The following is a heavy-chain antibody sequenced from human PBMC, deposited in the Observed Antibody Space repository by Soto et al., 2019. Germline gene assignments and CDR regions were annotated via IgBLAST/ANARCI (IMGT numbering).Heavy chain of an antibody. D-gene: IGHD4-17*01. CDR1: GGSVTSDEDY. CDR2: ISNSGST. V-gene: IGHV4-30-4*01. CDR3: ATESGSTYGYFDY. Sequence: SETLSLTCTVPGGSVTSDEDYWSWIRQSPGKGLEWIGYISNSGSTGYNPSLKTRLSMSVDRSKNQFTLRLTSVTAADTAVYFCATESGSTYGYFDYWGQGTLVTVSS. J-gene: IGHJ4*02.